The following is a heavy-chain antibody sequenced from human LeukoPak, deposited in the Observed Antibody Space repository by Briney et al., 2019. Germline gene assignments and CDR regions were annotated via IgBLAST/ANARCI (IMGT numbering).Heavy chain of an antibody. V-gene: IGHV3-7*03. D-gene: IGHD3-3*01. CDR1: GFTFTSYW. Sequence: GGPLRLSCAASGFTFTSYWMNWVRQAPGKGLEWVGNIKPDGSQTYYVDSVKGRFTISRDNAKNSVSLQLNSLRAEDTAVYFCVRSIDAWGQGTLVTVSS. CDR3: VRSIDA. CDR2: IKPDGSQT. J-gene: IGHJ5*02.